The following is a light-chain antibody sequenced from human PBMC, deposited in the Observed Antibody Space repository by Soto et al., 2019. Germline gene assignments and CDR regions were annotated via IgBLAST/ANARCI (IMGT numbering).Light chain of an antibody. CDR2: DVS. J-gene: IGLJ2*01. V-gene: IGLV2-14*03. Sequence: QSALTQPASVSGSPGQSITISCTGTSSDVGAYNYVSWYQQHPGTAPKLMIYDVSNRPSGISNRFSGSKSGNTASLTISGLQAEDEADYYCSSSTSSTLVFGGGTKVTVL. CDR1: SSDVGAYNY. CDR3: SSSTSSTLV.